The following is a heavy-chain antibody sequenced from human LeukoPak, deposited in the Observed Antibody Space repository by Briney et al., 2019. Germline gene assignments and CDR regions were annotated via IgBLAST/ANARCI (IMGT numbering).Heavy chain of an antibody. CDR2: IRYDGSNK. V-gene: IGHV3-30*02. Sequence: GGSLRLSCAASEFTFSRYGMYWVRQAPGKGLEWVAFIRYDGSNKYYADSVKGRFTISRDNSKNTLYLQMNSLRAEDTAVYYCAKADHSSGWYDHDYWGQGTLVTVSS. D-gene: IGHD6-19*01. CDR3: AKADHSSGWYDHDY. J-gene: IGHJ4*02. CDR1: EFTFSRYG.